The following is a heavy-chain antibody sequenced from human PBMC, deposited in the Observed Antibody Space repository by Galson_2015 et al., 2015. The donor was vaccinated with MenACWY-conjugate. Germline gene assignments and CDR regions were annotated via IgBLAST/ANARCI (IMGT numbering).Heavy chain of an antibody. CDR2: IKRDGGDK. Sequence: SLRLSCAASGFTFSSYWMTRVRQAPGKGLEWVANIKRDGGDKYYVDSMKGRFTISRDNAKNSLYLQMNSLRAEDTAVYYCARVRSQKGSWSFYTSRMSSYCYYYMDVWGKGTTVTVSS. D-gene: IGHD3-10*01. CDR1: GFTFSSYW. V-gene: IGHV3-7*04. CDR3: ARVRSQKGSWSFYTSRMSSYCYYYMDV. J-gene: IGHJ6*03.